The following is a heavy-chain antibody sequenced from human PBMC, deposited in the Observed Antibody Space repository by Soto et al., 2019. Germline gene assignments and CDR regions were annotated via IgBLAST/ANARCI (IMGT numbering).Heavy chain of an antibody. V-gene: IGHV4-30-4*01. CDR1: GGSISSGDYY. Sequence: SETLSLTCTVSGGSISSGDYYWSWIRQPPGKGLEWIGYIYYSGSTYYNPSLKSRVTISVDTSKNQFSLKLSSVTAADTAVYYCARDVDCSIKIPPCVYGMDVWGQGTTVTVSS. CDR3: ARDVDCSIKIPPCVYGMDV. J-gene: IGHJ6*02. CDR2: IYYSGST. D-gene: IGHD2-2*01.